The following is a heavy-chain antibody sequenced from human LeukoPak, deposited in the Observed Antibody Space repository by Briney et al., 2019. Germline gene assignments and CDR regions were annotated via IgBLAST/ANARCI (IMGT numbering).Heavy chain of an antibody. CDR1: GRTFWWSG. D-gene: IGHD6-13*01. Sequence: GGLMSRRGGASGRTFWWSGMQRIRQAPGKGLEWVAVIWYDGSNKYYADSVKGRFTISRDNSKNALYLQMNSLRAEDTAVYYCARSIAAAGHIPLNYYYYGMDVWGQGTTVTVSS. V-gene: IGHV3-33*01. CDR3: ARSIAAAGHIPLNYYYYGMDV. CDR2: IWYDGSNK. J-gene: IGHJ6*02.